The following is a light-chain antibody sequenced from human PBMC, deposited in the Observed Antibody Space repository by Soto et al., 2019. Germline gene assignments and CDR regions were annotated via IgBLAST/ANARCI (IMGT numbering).Light chain of an antibody. V-gene: IGLV2-23*02. Sequence: QSDLTQPASVSGSPGQSITISCTGTSSDVGSYNLVSWYQQHPGKAPKVMIYEVSKRPSGVPNRFSGSKSGNTASLTISGLQAEDEADYYCCSYAGSSTYVFGTGTKLTVL. J-gene: IGLJ1*01. CDR2: EVS. CDR1: SSDVGSYNL. CDR3: CSYAGSSTYV.